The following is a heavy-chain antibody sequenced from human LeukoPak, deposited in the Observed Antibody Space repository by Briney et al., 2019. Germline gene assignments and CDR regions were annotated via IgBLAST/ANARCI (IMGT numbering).Heavy chain of an antibody. Sequence: GSLRLSCVASGFSVRTNYMNWVRQAPGKRPEWVAIIYDSDSTYYTDSVKGRFTISRDSSKNTVYLQMNSLRIEDTTLYYCARSRAFDLWGQGTLVTVSS. CDR2: IYDSDST. V-gene: IGHV3-53*01. CDR3: ARSRAFDL. J-gene: IGHJ4*02. CDR1: GFSVRTNY.